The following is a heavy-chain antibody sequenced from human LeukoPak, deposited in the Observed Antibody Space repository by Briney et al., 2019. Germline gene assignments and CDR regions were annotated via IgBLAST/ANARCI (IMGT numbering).Heavy chain of an antibody. Sequence: PGGSLRLSCVGSGFNFYTYWMTWVRQAPGMGLEWVAHIKQDGSEQYYAGSVKGRFTISRDNGKNSLYLQINSLRVEDTAVYFCARLQWLAPYYFEFWGQGTLVTVSS. CDR3: ARLQWLAPYYFEF. CDR2: IKQDGSEQ. CDR1: GFNFYTYW. V-gene: IGHV3-7*01. D-gene: IGHD6-19*01. J-gene: IGHJ4*02.